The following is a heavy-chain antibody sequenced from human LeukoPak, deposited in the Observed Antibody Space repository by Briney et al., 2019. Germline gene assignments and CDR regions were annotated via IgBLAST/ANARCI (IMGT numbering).Heavy chain of an antibody. Sequence: GGSLRLSCAASGFTFSSYGMSWVRQAPGKGLEWVSGISWNSGSIGYADSVEGRFTISRDNAKNSLYLQMNSLRAEDAALYYCAKGSYSSSSAFVDYWGQGTLVTVSS. CDR1: GFTFSSYG. CDR3: AKGSYSSSSAFVDY. V-gene: IGHV3-9*01. CDR2: ISWNSGSI. D-gene: IGHD6-13*01. J-gene: IGHJ4*02.